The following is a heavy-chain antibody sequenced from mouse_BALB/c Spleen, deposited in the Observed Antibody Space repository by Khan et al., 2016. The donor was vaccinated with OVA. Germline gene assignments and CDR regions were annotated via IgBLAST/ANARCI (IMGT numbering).Heavy chain of an antibody. J-gene: IGHJ3*01. CDR3: ASHLTGSFAY. D-gene: IGHD4-1*01. V-gene: IGHV5-6*01. CDR1: GFSFSSYS. CDR2: ISSGGDYT. Sequence: EVELVESGGDLVKPGGSLKLSCAASGFSFSSYSMSWVRQTPDKRLESVATISSGGDYTYYPDIVKGRFTISRDNAKNTLYLQMSSLKSEDTAMYYCASHLTGSFAYWGQGTLVTVSA.